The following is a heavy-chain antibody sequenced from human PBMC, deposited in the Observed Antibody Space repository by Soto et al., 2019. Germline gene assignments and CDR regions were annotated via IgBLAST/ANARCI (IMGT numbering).Heavy chain of an antibody. CDR1: GYSFTSYW. V-gene: IGHV5-51*01. D-gene: IGHD3-3*01. CDR3: ARQFTIFGVAPYGMDV. CDR2: IYPGDSDT. Sequence: GESLKISCKGSGYSFTSYWIGWVRQMPGKGLEWMGIIYPGDSDTRYSPSFQGQVTISADKSISTAYLQWSSLKASDTAMYYCARQFTIFGVAPYGMDVWGQGTTVTVSS. J-gene: IGHJ6*02.